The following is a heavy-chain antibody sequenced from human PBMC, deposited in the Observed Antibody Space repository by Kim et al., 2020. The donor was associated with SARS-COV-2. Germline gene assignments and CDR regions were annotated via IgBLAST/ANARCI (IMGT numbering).Heavy chain of an antibody. CDR2: IRSKAYGGTT. Sequence: GGSLRLSCTASGITFGDYAMSWFRQAPGKGLEWVGFIRSKAYGGTTEYAASVKGRFTISRDDSKSIAYLQMNSLKTEDTAVYYCGRMGARPYFDYWGQGTLVTVSS. CDR1: GITFGDYA. V-gene: IGHV3-49*03. D-gene: IGHD6-6*01. J-gene: IGHJ4*02. CDR3: GRMGARPYFDY.